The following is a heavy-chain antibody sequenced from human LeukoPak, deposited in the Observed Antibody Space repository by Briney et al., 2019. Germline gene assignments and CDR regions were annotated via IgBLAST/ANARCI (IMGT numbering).Heavy chain of an antibody. CDR2: IKQDGGEK. J-gene: IGHJ4*02. CDR3: AKGDYFDY. Sequence: GGSLRLSCAASGFSFSSNWMSWVHQAPGKGLEWVANIKQDGGEKYYVNSVKGRFTISRDNAKNSLYLQMNSLRAEDTAVYYCAKGDYFDYWGQGTLVAVSS. D-gene: IGHD3-16*01. CDR1: GFSFSSNW. V-gene: IGHV3-7*01.